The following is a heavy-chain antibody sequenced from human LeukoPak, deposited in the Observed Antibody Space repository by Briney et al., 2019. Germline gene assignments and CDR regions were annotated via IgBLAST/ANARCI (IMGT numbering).Heavy chain of an antibody. CDR1: GGSFSGYY. D-gene: IGHD6-13*01. J-gene: IGHJ4*02. CDR3: ARGKRGYSSSWYDY. CDR2: INHSGSN. V-gene: IGHV4-34*01. Sequence: SETLSLTCAVYGGSFSGYYWSWIRQPPGKGLEWIGEINHSGSNNYNPSLKSRVTISVDTSKNQFSLKLSSVTAADTAVYYCARGKRGYSSSWYDYWGQGTLVTVSS.